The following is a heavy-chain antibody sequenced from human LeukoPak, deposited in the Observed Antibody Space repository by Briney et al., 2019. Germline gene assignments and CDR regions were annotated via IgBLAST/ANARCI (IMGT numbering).Heavy chain of an antibody. CDR2: INPSDGST. D-gene: IGHD1-26*01. Sequence: ASVKVSCKASGYTFTSYYMHWLRQAPGQGLEWMGIINPSDGSTSYAQKFQGRVIMTRDMSTSTLYMELSSLRSEDSAVYYCARDVLGVTTRWFDPWGQGTLVSVSS. CDR1: GYTFTSYY. V-gene: IGHV1-46*01. J-gene: IGHJ5*02. CDR3: ARDVLGVTTRWFDP.